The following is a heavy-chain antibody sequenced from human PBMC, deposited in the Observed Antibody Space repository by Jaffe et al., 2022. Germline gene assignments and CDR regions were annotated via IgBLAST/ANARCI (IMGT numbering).Heavy chain of an antibody. CDR2: FHHSRNT. CDR3: ARELGYCSSGICYSERDWQYFYYMDV. V-gene: IGHV4-38-2*02. CDR1: GFSISSAYY. D-gene: IGHD2-15*01. Sequence: QVQLQESGPGLVKPSETLSLTCGVSGFSISSAYYWAWIRQPPGKGLEWIGSFHHSRNTYYNPSLESRVSISVDTSKNEFSLNLNSVTAADTAVYYCARELGYCSSGICYSERDWQYFYYMDVWGEGTTVTVSS. J-gene: IGHJ6*03.